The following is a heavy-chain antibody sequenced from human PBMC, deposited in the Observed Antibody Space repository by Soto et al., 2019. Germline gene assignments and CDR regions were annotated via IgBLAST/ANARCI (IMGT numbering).Heavy chain of an antibody. J-gene: IGHJ3*02. V-gene: IGHV6-1*01. Sequence: SQTLSLTCVISGDSVSSNSVAWHWIRQSPSRGLEWLGRTYYRSKWYNDYTVSVKSRITINPDTSKNQFSLQLNSVTPEDTAVYYCARGDSTSHAYDIWGQGTMDTVSS. CDR3: ARGDSTSHAYDI. CDR1: GDSVSSNSVA. D-gene: IGHD6-6*01. CDR2: TYYRSKWYN.